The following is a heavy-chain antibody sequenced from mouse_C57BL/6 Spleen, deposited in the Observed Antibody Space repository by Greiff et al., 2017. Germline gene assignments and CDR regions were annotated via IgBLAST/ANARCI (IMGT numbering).Heavy chain of an antibody. V-gene: IGHV1-55*01. CDR3: ASDCWSRYRYFDD. CDR1: GYTFTSYW. Sequence: QVQLQQPGAELVKPGASVKLSCKASGYTFTSYWITWVKQRPGQGLEWIGDIYPGSGSTNYNEKFKSKATLTVDKSSSTAYRQLSSRTSEDSAVYYCASDCWSRYRYFDDWGTGTTVTVSS. J-gene: IGHJ1*03. CDR2: IYPGSGST. D-gene: IGHD2-14*01.